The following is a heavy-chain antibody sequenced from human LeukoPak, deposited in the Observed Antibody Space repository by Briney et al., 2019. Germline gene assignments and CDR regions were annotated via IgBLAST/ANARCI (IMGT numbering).Heavy chain of an antibody. D-gene: IGHD3-22*01. Sequence: GGSLRLSCAASGFTFSSYSMNWVRQAPGKGLEWVSSISSSSSYIYYADSVKGRFTISRDNAKNSLYLQMNSLRAEDTAVYYCARVLGSGYYDSSGGGPFDYWGQGTLVTVSS. CDR3: ARVLGSGYYDSSGGGPFDY. CDR1: GFTFSSYS. CDR2: ISSSSSYI. J-gene: IGHJ4*02. V-gene: IGHV3-21*01.